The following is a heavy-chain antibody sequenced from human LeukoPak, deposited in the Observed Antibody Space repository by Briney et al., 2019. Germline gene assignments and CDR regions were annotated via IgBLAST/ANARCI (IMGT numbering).Heavy chain of an antibody. CDR2: IKQDGSEK. V-gene: IGHV3-7*01. J-gene: IGHJ6*03. CDR1: GLTFRNYW. Sequence: GGSLRLSCAASGLTFRNYWMSWVRQAPGKGLEWVANIKQDGSEKYYVDSVKGRFTISRDNAKNSLYLQMNSLRAEDTAVYYCARDRSGTYYYYYMDVWGKGTTVTVSS. D-gene: IGHD3-3*01. CDR3: ARDRSGTYYYYYMDV.